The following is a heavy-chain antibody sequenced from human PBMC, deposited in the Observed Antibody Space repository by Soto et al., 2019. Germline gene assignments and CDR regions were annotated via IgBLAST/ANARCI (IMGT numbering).Heavy chain of an antibody. CDR1: GFTFSSYS. CDR2: ISSSSSTI. J-gene: IGHJ6*04. CDR3: ARDDGGSDYYYGMDV. D-gene: IGHD3-16*01. Sequence: PGGSLTLSCAASGFTFSSYSMNWVRQAPGKGLEWVSYISSSSSTIYYADSEKGRFTIARDNAKNSLYLQMNSLRDEDTAVYYCARDDGGSDYYYGMDVWGKGTTVTVSS. V-gene: IGHV3-48*02.